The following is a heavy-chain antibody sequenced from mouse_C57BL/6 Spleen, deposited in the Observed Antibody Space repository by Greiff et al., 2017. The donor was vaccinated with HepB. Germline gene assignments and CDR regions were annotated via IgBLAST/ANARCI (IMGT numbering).Heavy chain of an antibody. J-gene: IGHJ1*03. V-gene: IGHV5-17*01. CDR2: ISSGSSTI. CDR3: ARDCSYWYFDV. Sequence: EVKVVESGGGLVKPGGSLKLSCAASGFTFSDYGMHWVRQAPEKGLEWVAYISSGSSTIYYADTVKGRFTISRDNAKNTLFLQMTSLRSEDTAMYYCARDCSYWYFDVWGTGTTVTVSS. CDR1: GFTFSDYG.